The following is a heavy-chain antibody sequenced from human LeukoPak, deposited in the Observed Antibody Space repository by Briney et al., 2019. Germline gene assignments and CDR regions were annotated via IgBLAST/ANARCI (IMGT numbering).Heavy chain of an antibody. CDR2: IKQDGSEK. J-gene: IGHJ4*02. V-gene: IGHV3-7*01. CDR1: GFTFSSYW. Sequence: PGGSLRLSCAASGFTFSSYWMSWVRQAPGKGLEWVANIKQDGSEKYYVDSVKGRFTISRDNAKNSLYLQMNSLRAEDTAVYYCARDLIKKWELTNYWGQGTLVTVSS. D-gene: IGHD1-26*01. CDR3: ARDLIKKWELTNY.